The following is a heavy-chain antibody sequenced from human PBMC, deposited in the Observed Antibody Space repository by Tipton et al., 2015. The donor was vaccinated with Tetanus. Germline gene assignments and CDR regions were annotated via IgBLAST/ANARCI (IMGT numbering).Heavy chain of an antibody. D-gene: IGHD3-3*01. CDR1: GFTFSNYA. V-gene: IGHV3-48*03. CDR2: ISASGHPI. Sequence: SLRLSCAASGFTFSNYAMHWVRQAPGKGLEWVAYISASGHPIFYTDSVKGRFTISTDNTKNHLYLQMNSLRVEDTGLYFCARDNYDSKDFSDYWGQGTLITVSS. J-gene: IGHJ4*02. CDR3: ARDNYDSKDFSDY.